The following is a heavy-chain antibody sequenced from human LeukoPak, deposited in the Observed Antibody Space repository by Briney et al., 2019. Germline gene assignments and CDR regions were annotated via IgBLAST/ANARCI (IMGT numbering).Heavy chain of an antibody. Sequence: PPETLSLTCAVSGYSISSGYYWGWIRQPPGKGLEWIGSIYHSGSTYYNPSLKSRVTISVDTSKNQFSLKLSSVTAADTAVYYCANSFWYWGQGTLVTVSS. CDR2: IYHSGST. CDR1: GYSISSGYY. D-gene: IGHD3-3*01. V-gene: IGHV4-38-2*01. J-gene: IGHJ4*02. CDR3: ANSFWY.